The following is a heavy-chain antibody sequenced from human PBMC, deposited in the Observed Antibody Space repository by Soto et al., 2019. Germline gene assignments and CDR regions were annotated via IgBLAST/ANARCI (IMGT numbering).Heavy chain of an antibody. V-gene: IGHV3-48*02. Sequence: GWSLRLSCAASGFTFSSYSMNLVRQAPGKGLEWVSSISSSSSTIYYADSVKGRFTISRDNAKNSLYLQMNSLRDEDTAVYYCARDRNYYDSSGYFDSLRDAFDIWGEGTMVTVSS. CDR1: GFTFSSYS. J-gene: IGHJ3*02. D-gene: IGHD3-22*01. CDR3: ARDRNYYDSSGYFDSLRDAFDI. CDR2: ISSSSSTI.